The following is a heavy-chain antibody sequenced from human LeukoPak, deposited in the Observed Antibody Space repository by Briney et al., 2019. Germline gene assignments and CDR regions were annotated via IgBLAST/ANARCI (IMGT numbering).Heavy chain of an antibody. D-gene: IGHD1-26*01. V-gene: IGHV3-9*01. J-gene: IGHJ6*02. CDR3: ARDEASLVGATTKNYYYGMDV. CDR1: GFTFDDYA. Sequence: PGGSLRLSCAASGFTFDDYAMHWVRQAPGKGLEWVSGISWNSGSIGYADSVKGRFTISRDNAKNSLYLQMNSLRAEDTAVYYCARDEASLVGATTKNYYYGMDVWGQGTTVTVSS. CDR2: ISWNSGSI.